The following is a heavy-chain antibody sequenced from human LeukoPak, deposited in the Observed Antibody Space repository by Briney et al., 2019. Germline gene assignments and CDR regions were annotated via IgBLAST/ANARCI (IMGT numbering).Heavy chain of an antibody. V-gene: IGHV3-30-3*01. Sequence: GGSLRLSCAASGFTFSSYAMHWVRQAPGKGLEWVADISYDGSNKYYADSVKGRFTISRDNSKNTLYLQMNSLRADDTAVYYCARSNHYYGSGSGGAYDIWGQGTMVTVSS. CDR2: ISYDGSNK. CDR3: ARSNHYYGSGSGGAYDI. D-gene: IGHD3-10*01. CDR1: GFTFSSYA. J-gene: IGHJ3*02.